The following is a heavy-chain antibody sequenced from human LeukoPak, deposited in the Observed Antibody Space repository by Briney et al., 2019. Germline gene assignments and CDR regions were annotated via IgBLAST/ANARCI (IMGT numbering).Heavy chain of an antibody. V-gene: IGHV3-74*01. CDR3: VRDLGGRSGH. D-gene: IGHD1-26*01. CDR1: GFTFSSNW. CDR2: INEDGSTT. Sequence: GGSLRLSCVASGFTFSSNWMHWVRQAPGKGLVWVSRINEDGSTTNYADSVKGRSTIFRDNAKNTLYLQMNSLRAEDTAVYYCVRDLGGRSGHWGQGTLVTVSS. J-gene: IGHJ4*02.